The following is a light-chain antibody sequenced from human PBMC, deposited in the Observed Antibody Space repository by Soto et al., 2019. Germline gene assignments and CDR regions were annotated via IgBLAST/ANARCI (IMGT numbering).Light chain of an antibody. J-gene: IGKJ1*01. V-gene: IGKV3-15*01. CDR1: QSVSSS. CDR2: GAS. Sequence: EIVMTQSPATLSASPGERVTLSCRASQSVSSSLAWYQQKPGQAPRLLIYGASTRAIGIPGRFSGSGSETEFTLTISSLQSEDFAVYYWQQYNNWWTFGHGTKVETK. CDR3: QQYNNWWT.